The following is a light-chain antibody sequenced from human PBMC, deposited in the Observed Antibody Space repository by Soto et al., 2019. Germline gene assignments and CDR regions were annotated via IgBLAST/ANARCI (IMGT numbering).Light chain of an antibody. Sequence: EIVLTQSPATLSLSPGERATLSCRASQSVSSYLAWYQQKPGQAPRLLIYGASSRATGIPDRFSGSGSGTDFTLTISRLEPEDFAVYYCQQRNKFGQGTRLEIK. V-gene: IGKV3-11*01. CDR2: GAS. CDR1: QSVSSY. J-gene: IGKJ5*01. CDR3: QQRNK.